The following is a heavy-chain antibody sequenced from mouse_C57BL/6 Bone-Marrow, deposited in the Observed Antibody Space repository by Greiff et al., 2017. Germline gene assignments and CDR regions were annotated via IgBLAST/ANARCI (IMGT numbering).Heavy chain of an antibody. D-gene: IGHD1-1*01. CDR3: ARGNDSTPFAY. CDR1: GYTFTDYN. V-gene: IGHV1-18*01. J-gene: IGHJ3*01. CDR2: INPNNGGT. Sequence: EVQLQQSGPELVKPGASVKIPCKASGYTFTDYNMDWVKQSHGKSLEWIGDINPNNGGTIYNQKFKGKATLTVDKSSSTAYMELRSLTSEDTAVYYCARGNDSTPFAYWGQGTLVTVSA.